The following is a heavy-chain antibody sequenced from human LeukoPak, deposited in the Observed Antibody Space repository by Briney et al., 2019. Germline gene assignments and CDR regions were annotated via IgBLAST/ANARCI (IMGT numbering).Heavy chain of an antibody. CDR3: ARGAVGATTEFGY. J-gene: IGHJ4*02. D-gene: IGHD1-26*01. CDR1: GYTFTGYY. Sequence: ASVKVSCKASGYTFTGYYMHWVRQAPGQELEWMGWINPNSGGTNYAQKFQGRVTMTRDTSISTAYMELSRLRSDDTAVYYCARGAVGATTEFGYWGQGTLVTVSS. CDR2: INPNSGGT. V-gene: IGHV1-2*02.